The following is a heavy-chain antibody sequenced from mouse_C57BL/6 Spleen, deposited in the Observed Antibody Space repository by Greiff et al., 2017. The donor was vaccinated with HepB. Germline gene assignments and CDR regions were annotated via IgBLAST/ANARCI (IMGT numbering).Heavy chain of an antibody. CDR1: GYTFTSYG. Sequence: VKVVESGAELARPGASVKLSCKASGYTFTSYGISWVKQRTGQGLEWIGEIYPRSGNTYYNEKFKGKATLTADKSSSTAYMELRSLTSEDSAVYFCARSTTVAPFAYWGQGTLVTVSA. V-gene: IGHV1-81*01. CDR2: IYPRSGNT. J-gene: IGHJ3*01. D-gene: IGHD1-1*01. CDR3: ARSTTVAPFAY.